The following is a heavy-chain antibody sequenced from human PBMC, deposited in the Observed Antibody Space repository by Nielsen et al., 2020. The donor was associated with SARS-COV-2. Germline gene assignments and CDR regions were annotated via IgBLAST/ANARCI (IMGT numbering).Heavy chain of an antibody. CDR1: GYSFTSYW. V-gene: IGHV5-51*01. Sequence: GEFLKISCKGSGYSFTSYWIGWVRQMPGKGLEWMGIIYPGDSDTRYSPSFQGQVTISADKSISTAYLQWSSLKASDTAMYYCARGPWVGELRPAYWFDPWGQGTLVTVSS. D-gene: IGHD3-10*01. CDR2: IYPGDSDT. J-gene: IGHJ5*02. CDR3: ARGPWVGELRPAYWFDP.